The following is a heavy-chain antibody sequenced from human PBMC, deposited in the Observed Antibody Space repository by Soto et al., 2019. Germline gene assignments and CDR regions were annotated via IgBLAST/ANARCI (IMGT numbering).Heavy chain of an antibody. CDR3: ARGSWDDVTGHYYMDV. V-gene: IGHV6-1*01. D-gene: IGHD1-1*01. J-gene: IGHJ6*03. CDR2: TYYRSKWYN. CDR1: GDSVSSNSAG. Sequence: QVQLQQSGPGLVKPSQTLSLTCDISGDSVSSNSAGWNWIRQTPSRGLEWLGRTYYRSKWYNNYALSVKSRVTVNPDTAKTQFSLQLNSVTPEDTAVYYCARGSWDDVTGHYYMDVWGKGTTVTVSS.